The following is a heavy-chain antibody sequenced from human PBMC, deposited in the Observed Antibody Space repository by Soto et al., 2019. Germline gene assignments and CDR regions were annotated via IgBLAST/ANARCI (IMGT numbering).Heavy chain of an antibody. CDR1: GFTFDDYA. CDR3: AKGSWYYYDRSGYLVY. D-gene: IGHD3-22*01. J-gene: IGHJ4*02. Sequence: EVPLVESGGGLVQPGRSLRLSCAASGFTFDDYAMHWVRQAPGKGLEWVSGISWNSGNIGYADSVKGRFTISRDNAKNSLHLQMNSLRAEDTALYYCAKGSWYYYDRSGYLVYWGQGTLVTVSS. CDR2: ISWNSGNI. V-gene: IGHV3-9*01.